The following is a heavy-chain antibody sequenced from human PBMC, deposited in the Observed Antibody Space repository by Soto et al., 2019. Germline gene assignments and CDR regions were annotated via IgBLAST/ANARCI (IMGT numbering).Heavy chain of an antibody. CDR2: IIPIFGTA. CDR1: GGTFSSYA. CDR3: ARDRERFVVVTAIPTRYSYYGMDV. V-gene: IGHV1-69*13. D-gene: IGHD2-21*02. J-gene: IGHJ6*02. Sequence: EASVKVSCKASGGTFSSYAISWVRQAPGQGLEWMGGIIPIFGTANYAQKFQGRVTITADESTSTAYMELSSLRSEDTAVYYCARDRERFVVVTAIPTRYSYYGMDVWGQGTTVTVSS.